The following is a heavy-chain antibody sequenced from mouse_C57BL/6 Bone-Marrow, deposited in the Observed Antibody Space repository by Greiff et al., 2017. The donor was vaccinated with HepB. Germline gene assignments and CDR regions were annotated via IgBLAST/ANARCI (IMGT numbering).Heavy chain of an antibody. V-gene: IGHV1-4*01. J-gene: IGHJ1*03. CDR1: GYTFTSYT. CDR2: INPSSGYT. Sequence: QVQLQQSGAELARPGASVKMSCKASGYTFTSYTMPWVKQRPGQGLEWIGYINPSSGYTKYNQKFKDKATLTADKSSSTAYMQLSSLTSEDSAVYYCASMVTTWYFDVWGTGTTVTVSS. CDR3: ASMVTTWYFDV. D-gene: IGHD2-2*01.